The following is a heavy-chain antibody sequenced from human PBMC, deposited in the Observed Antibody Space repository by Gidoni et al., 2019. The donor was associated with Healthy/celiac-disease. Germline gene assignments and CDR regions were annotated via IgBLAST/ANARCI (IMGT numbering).Heavy chain of an antibody. Sequence: QVQLVESGGGVVQPGRSLRLSCAASGFTFSSYGMHWVRQAPGKGLEWVAVIWYDGSNKYYADSVKGRFTISRDNSKNTLYLQMNSLRAEDTAVYYCARDGGHGSNWFDPWGQGTLVTVSS. CDR3: ARDGGHGSNWFDP. V-gene: IGHV3-33*01. D-gene: IGHD3-3*01. CDR1: GFTFSSYG. J-gene: IGHJ5*02. CDR2: IWYDGSNK.